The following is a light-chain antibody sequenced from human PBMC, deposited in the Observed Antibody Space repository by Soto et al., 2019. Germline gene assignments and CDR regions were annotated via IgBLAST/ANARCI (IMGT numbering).Light chain of an antibody. CDR1: QSLRSS. CDR3: QQHSNWPPIT. Sequence: ETMMTQSPDTLSVSLGERATLSCRASQSLRSSLAWYQQKPGQAPRVLIYGASTRATGIPARFSGSGSGTEFTLTISSLQSEDFAIYFCQQHSNWPPITFGQGTRLEIK. J-gene: IGKJ5*01. CDR2: GAS. V-gene: IGKV3-15*01.